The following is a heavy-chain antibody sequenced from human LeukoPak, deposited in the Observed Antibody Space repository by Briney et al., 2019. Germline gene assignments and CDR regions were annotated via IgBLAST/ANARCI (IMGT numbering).Heavy chain of an antibody. V-gene: IGHV1-69*05. D-gene: IGHD3-22*01. J-gene: IGHJ4*02. Sequence: SVKVSCKASGGTFSSYAISWVRQAPGQGLEWMGRIIPIFGTANYAQKFQGRATITTNESTSTAYMELSSLRSEDTAVYYCAREARYDSSGYYYRAFDYWGQGTLVTVSS. CDR2: IIPIFGTA. CDR3: AREARYDSSGYYYRAFDY. CDR1: GGTFSSYA.